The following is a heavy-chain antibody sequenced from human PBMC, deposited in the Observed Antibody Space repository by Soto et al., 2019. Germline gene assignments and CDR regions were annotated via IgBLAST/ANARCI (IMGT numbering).Heavy chain of an antibody. J-gene: IGHJ5*02. CDR1: GYTFSTYG. V-gene: IGHV1-18*01. Sequence: QVQLVQSGAEVKKPGASVKVSCKASGYTFSTYGFSWVRQAPGQGLEWMGWIGADNGDTNYAQNFQGRVTMTTDTSTTTSYMELRSLTSDDTAVYFCARDWKAAEGFDPWGQGTLVTVSS. CDR2: IGADNGDT. D-gene: IGHD6-25*01. CDR3: ARDWKAAEGFDP.